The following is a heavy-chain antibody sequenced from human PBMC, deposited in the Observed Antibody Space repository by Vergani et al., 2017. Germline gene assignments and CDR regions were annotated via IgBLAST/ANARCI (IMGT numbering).Heavy chain of an antibody. Sequence: QVQLVESGGGVVQRGGSLRLSGATSGFILSNHDMQRIGPGPGKGREFVAFIQFDGSNQNYADSVKGRFTLSRDFSKNTLYLQMNSLRTDDTATYYCAKHFRGWGIDYWGQGTQVIVSS. V-gene: IGHV3-30*02. CDR3: AKHFRGWGIDY. D-gene: IGHD3-16*01. J-gene: IGHJ4*02. CDR2: IQFDGSNQ. CDR1: GFILSNHD.